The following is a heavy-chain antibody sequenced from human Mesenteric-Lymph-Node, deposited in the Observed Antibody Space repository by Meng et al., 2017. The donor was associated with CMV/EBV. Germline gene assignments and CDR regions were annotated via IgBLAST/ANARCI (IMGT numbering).Heavy chain of an antibody. V-gene: IGHV3-30*02. J-gene: IGHJ4*02. Sequence: LSCAASGFTFSSYGMHWVRQAPGKGLEWVAFIRYDGSNKYYADSVKGRFTISRDNSKNTLYLQMNSLRAEDTAVYYCWSQQLPLFDYWGQGTLVTVSS. D-gene: IGHD6-13*01. CDR1: GFTFSSYG. CDR2: IRYDGSNK. CDR3: WSQQLPLFDY.